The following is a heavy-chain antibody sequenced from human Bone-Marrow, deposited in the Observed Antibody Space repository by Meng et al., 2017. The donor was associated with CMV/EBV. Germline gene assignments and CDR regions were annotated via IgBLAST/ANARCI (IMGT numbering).Heavy chain of an antibody. V-gene: IGHV3-72*01. D-gene: IGHD3-22*01. Sequence: SGFAFIAHSLAWVLQAPGGGLGWVGLSRSNPNSYSTEYAAALKGRFTISRDDSKNSLYLQMNSLQAGDTAVYYCVRGGRNFDTSGFDYWGQGALVTVSS. CDR2: SRSNPNSYST. CDR3: VRGGRNFDTSGFDY. CDR1: GFAFIAHS. J-gene: IGHJ4*01.